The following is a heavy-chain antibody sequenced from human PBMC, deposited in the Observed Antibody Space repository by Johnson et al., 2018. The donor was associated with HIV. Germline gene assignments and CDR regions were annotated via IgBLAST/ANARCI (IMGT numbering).Heavy chain of an antibody. CDR2: IRYDGSYK. V-gene: IGHV3-30*02. D-gene: IGHD1-26*01. Sequence: QVQLLASGGDLIQPGGSLRLSSAASGFNFLIYGLHWVRQAPVSGLEWVAFIRYDGSYKIYVDSAKGRFPISSYNSKNTLYLQMNSLRAEDTAVYYCVRDRSTYSGSYYGWDAFALWGQGTMVTVSS. CDR3: VRDRSTYSGSYYGWDAFAL. J-gene: IGHJ3*01. CDR1: GFNFLIYG.